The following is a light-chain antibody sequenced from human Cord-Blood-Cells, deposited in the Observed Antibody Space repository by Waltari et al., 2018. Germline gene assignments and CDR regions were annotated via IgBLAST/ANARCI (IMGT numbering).Light chain of an antibody. J-gene: IGLJ3*02. CDR1: SSNIGSNT. CDR3: AAWDDSLNGWV. V-gene: IGLV1-44*01. Sequence: QSVLTQPPSASGTPGQRVTIPCSGSSSNIGSNTVNWYQQLPGTAPKLLIYSNNQRPSGVPDRFSGSKSVTSASLAISGLQSEDEADYYCAAWDDSLNGWVFGGGTKLTVL. CDR2: SNN.